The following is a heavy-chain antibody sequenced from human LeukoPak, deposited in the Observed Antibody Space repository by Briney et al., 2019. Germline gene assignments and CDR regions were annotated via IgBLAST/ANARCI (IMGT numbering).Heavy chain of an antibody. CDR3: ASSLGVVVPDSKDV. J-gene: IGHJ6*04. Sequence: PGGSLRLSCAASGFTFSSYSMNWVRQAPGKGLEWVSSISSSSSYIYYAYSVKGRFTISGDNAKNSLYLQMNTLRAEDTAVYYCASSLGVVVPDSKDVWGKGPLVTVSS. CDR1: GFTFSSYS. D-gene: IGHD2-2*01. CDR2: ISSSSSYI. V-gene: IGHV3-21*01.